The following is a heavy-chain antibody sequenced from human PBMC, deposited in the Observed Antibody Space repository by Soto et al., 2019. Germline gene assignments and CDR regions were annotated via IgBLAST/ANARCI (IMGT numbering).Heavy chain of an antibody. CDR1: GYTFTGYY. Sequence: ASVKVSCKASGYTFTGYYMHWVRQAPGQGLEWMGWINPNSGGTNYAQKFQGWVTMTRDTSISTAYMELSRLRSDDTAVYYCARGGSRLTGDTDFDYWGQGTLVTVSS. CDR2: INPNSGGT. J-gene: IGHJ4*02. V-gene: IGHV1-2*04. CDR3: ARGGSRLTGDTDFDY. D-gene: IGHD7-27*01.